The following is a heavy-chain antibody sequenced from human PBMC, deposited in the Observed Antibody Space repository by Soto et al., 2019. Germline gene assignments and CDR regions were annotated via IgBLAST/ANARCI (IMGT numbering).Heavy chain of an antibody. CDR2: ISGSGHAT. V-gene: IGHV3-23*01. D-gene: IGHD3-22*01. CDR1: GFMFDNYA. CDR3: AKGRYFDSSGGCANY. Sequence: LESGGGLVPPGASARLSCITSGFMFDNYAMSWVRQSPERGLAWVAAISGSGHATYYTQSVQGRFVISRDKSKKTVFLQMNNLRAEDTAVYYCAKGRYFDSSGGCANYWGLGTLVTVSS. J-gene: IGHJ4*02.